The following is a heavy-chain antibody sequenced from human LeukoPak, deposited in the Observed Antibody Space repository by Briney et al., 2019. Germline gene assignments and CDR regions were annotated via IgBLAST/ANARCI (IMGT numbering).Heavy chain of an antibody. Sequence: SETLSLTCAVSGGSISSGGYSWSWIRQPPGKGLECIGYIYHSGSTYYNPSLKSRVTISVDRSKNQFSLKLSSVTAADTAVYYCARGVFGVVPQPFDYWGQGTLVTVSS. CDR3: ARGVFGVVPQPFDY. J-gene: IGHJ4*02. CDR1: GGSISSGGYS. V-gene: IGHV4-30-2*01. CDR2: IYHSGST. D-gene: IGHD3-3*01.